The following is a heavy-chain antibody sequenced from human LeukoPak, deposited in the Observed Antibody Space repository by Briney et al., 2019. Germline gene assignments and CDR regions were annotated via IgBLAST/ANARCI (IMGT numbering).Heavy chain of an antibody. J-gene: IGHJ4*02. D-gene: IGHD1-26*01. CDR1: GFTFSSYW. Sequence: GGSLRLSCAASGFTFSSYWMHWVRQAPGKGLVWVSRIDSAGSRTSYADSVKGRFTISRDNAKNTLYLQMNSLRAEDTAVYYCARDLYSGDRPDYWGQGTQVTVSS. CDR3: ARDLYSGDRPDY. CDR2: IDSAGSRT. V-gene: IGHV3-74*01.